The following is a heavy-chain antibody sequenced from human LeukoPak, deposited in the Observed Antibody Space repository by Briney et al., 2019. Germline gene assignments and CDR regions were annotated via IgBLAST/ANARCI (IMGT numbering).Heavy chain of an antibody. CDR3: ARDSYAEYGDSGDY. D-gene: IGHD4-17*01. V-gene: IGHV3-21*01. Sequence: PGGSLRLSCAASGFTFTSYTMNWVRQAPGKGLEWVSSISSSFYIYYADSVKGRFSISRDNAKNSLYLQMNSLRADDTAVYYCARDSYAEYGDSGDYWGQGTLVTVSS. CDR1: GFTFTSYT. CDR2: ISSSFYI. J-gene: IGHJ4*02.